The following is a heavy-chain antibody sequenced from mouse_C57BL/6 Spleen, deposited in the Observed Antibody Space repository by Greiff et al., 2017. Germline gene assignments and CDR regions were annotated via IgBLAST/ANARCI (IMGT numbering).Heavy chain of an antibody. J-gene: IGHJ4*01. Sequence: QVQLQQPGAELVMPGASVKLSCKASGYTFTSYWMHWVKQRPGQGLEWIGEIDPSDSYTNYNQKFKGKSTLTVDKSSSTAYMQLSSLTSEDSAVYYCARSPTTVGYAMDYWGQGTSVTVSS. V-gene: IGHV1-69*01. CDR1: GYTFTSYW. D-gene: IGHD1-1*01. CDR2: IDPSDSYT. CDR3: ARSPTTVGYAMDY.